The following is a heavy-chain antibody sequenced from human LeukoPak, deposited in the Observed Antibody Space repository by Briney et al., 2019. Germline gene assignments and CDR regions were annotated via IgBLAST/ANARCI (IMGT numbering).Heavy chain of an antibody. CDR1: GFTFSSYA. J-gene: IGHJ6*02. CDR3: AKGVGATTDYFYYGMDV. V-gene: IGHV3-23*01. D-gene: IGHD1-26*01. CDR2: ISASGGST. Sequence: GGSLRLSCAASGFTFSSYAMNWVRQAPGKGLERVSAISASGGSTYYADSVKGRFTISRDNSKNTLYLQMSSLRAEDTAAYYCAKGVGATTDYFYYGMDVWGQGTTVTVSS.